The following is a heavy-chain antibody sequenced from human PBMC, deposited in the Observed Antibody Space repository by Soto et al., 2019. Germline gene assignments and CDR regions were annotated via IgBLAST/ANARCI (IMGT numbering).Heavy chain of an antibody. CDR1: GGSFSGYY. D-gene: IGHD2-15*01. CDR2: INHSGST. Sequence: QVQLQQWGAGLLKPSETLSLTCAVYGGSFSGYYWSWIRQPPGKGLEWIGEINHSGSTNYNPSLKSRGTISVDTSKNQFSLKLSSVTAADTAVYYCARGSGYCSGGSCSEYFQHWGQGTLVTVSS. J-gene: IGHJ1*01. CDR3: ARGSGYCSGGSCSEYFQH. V-gene: IGHV4-34*01.